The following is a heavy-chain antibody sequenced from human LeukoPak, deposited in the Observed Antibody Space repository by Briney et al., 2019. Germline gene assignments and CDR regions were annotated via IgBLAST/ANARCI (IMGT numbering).Heavy chain of an antibody. J-gene: IGHJ4*02. CDR3: ARSPTLSIAAAGTYYFDY. V-gene: IGHV3-30*04. CDR2: ISYDGSNK. CDR1: GFTFSSYA. Sequence: PGRSLRLSCAASGFTFSSYAMHWVRQAPGKGLEWVAVISYDGSNKYYADSVKGRFTISRDNSKNTLYLQMNSLRAEDTAVYYCARSPTLSIAAAGTYYFDYWGQGTLVTVSS. D-gene: IGHD6-13*01.